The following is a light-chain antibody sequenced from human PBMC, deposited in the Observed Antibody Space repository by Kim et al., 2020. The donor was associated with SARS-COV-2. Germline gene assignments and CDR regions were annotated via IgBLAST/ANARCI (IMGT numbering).Light chain of an antibody. CDR1: QSVLYSSNNKNY. Sequence: DIVMTQSPDSLAVSLGVRATINCKSSQSVLYSSNNKNYLAWYQQKPGQSPKLLIYWASTRESGVPDRFSGSGSGTDFTLTISSLQAEDAAVYYCQQYYTTPYSFGQGTKLEI. CDR2: WAS. J-gene: IGKJ2*03. V-gene: IGKV4-1*01. CDR3: QQYYTTPYS.